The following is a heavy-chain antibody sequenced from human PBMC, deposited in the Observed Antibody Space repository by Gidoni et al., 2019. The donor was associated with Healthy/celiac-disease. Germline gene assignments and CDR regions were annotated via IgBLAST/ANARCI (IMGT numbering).Heavy chain of an antibody. CDR3: ARDRSAFGDGYNSIFDY. D-gene: IGHD5-12*01. CDR2: ISYDGSNK. V-gene: IGHV3-30-3*01. Sequence: QVQLVESGGGVVQPVRSLSLPCAASGFTFRSYAMHWVRQAPGTGLEWVAVISYDGSNKYYADSVKGRFTISRDNSKNTLYLQMNSLRAEDTAVYYCARDRSAFGDGYNSIFDYWGQGTLVTVSS. J-gene: IGHJ4*02. CDR1: GFTFRSYA.